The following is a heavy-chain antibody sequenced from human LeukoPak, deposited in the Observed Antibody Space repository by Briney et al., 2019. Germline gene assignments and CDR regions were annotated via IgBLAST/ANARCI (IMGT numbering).Heavy chain of an antibody. CDR2: IFPGESHA. Sequence: GESLKISCQGSGCIFATNWIVWVRQMPGKGLEVMGIIFPGESHARYSPSFQGQVTISADTSISTAYLHWSSPQASDTAMYYCAKFQATWNGPSWGQGILVTVSS. CDR1: GCIFATNW. V-gene: IGHV5-51*01. J-gene: IGHJ5*02. CDR3: AKFQATWNGPS. D-gene: IGHD1-1*01.